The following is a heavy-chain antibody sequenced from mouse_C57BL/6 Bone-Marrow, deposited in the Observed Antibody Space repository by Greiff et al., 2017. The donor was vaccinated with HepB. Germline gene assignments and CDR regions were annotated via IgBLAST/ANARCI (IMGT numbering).Heavy chain of an antibody. J-gene: IGHJ1*03. CDR1: GYTFTSYW. CDR3: ARSVSDLYWYFDV. D-gene: IGHD2-13*01. V-gene: IGHV1-72*01. Sequence: QVQLKQPGAELVKPGASVKLSCKASGYTFTSYWMHWVKQRPGRGLEWIGRIDPNSGGTKYNEKFKSTATLTVDKPSSTAYMQLSSLTSEDSAVYYWARSVSDLYWYFDVWGTGTPVTVSS. CDR2: IDPNSGGT.